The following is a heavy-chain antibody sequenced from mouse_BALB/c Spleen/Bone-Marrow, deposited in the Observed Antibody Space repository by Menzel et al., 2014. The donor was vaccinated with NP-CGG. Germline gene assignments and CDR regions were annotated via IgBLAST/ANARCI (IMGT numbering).Heavy chain of an antibody. CDR3: AKNYYYGYVAY. J-gene: IGHJ3*01. Sequence: EVMLVESGGGLVQPGGSLKLSCAASGFDFSRYWMTWVRQAPGEGLEWIGEINPASSTINYTPSLKDKFIISRDNAKNTLYLQMSKVRSEDTALYYCAKNYYYGYVAYWGQGTLVTVSA. CDR2: INPASSTI. CDR1: GFDFSRYW. V-gene: IGHV4-1*02. D-gene: IGHD1-2*01.